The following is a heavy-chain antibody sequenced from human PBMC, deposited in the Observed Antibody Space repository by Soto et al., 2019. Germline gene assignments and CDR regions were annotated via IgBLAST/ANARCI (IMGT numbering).Heavy chain of an antibody. J-gene: IGHJ3*02. CDR3: AKIPHSSSWYLDAFDI. CDR1: GFTFSSYW. D-gene: IGHD6-13*01. V-gene: IGHV3-7*01. CDR2: IKPDGREK. Sequence: PGGSLRLSCSASGFTFSSYWMSWVRQAPGKGLEWVANIKPDGREKHYVDSVKGRFTISRDNAENSLFLQINSLRAEDTAVYYCAKIPHSSSWYLDAFDIWGQGTMVTVSS.